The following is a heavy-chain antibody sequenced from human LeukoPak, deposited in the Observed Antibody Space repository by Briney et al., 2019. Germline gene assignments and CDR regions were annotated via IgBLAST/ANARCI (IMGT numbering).Heavy chain of an antibody. J-gene: IGHJ3*02. D-gene: IGHD2-2*01. V-gene: IGHV1-3*01. CDR3: ARGPDCSSTSCYAGDAFDI. CDR2: IKAGNGNT. Sequence: VASVKVSCKASGYTFTSYAMHWVRQAPGQRLDWMGWIKAGNGNTKYSQKFQSRVTITRDTSASTAYMELSSLRSEDTAVYYCARGPDCSSTSCYAGDAFDIWGQGTMVTVSS. CDR1: GYTFTSYA.